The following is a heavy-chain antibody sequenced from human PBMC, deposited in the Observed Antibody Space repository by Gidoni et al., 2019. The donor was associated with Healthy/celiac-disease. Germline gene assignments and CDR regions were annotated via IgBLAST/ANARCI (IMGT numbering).Heavy chain of an antibody. CDR2: ISSNGGST. CDR1: GFTFSSYA. CDR3: ARTTDTIFGAIDY. Sequence: EVQLVESGGGLVQPGGSLRLSCAASGFTFSSYAMHWVRQAPGKGLEYVSAISSNGGSTYYANSVKGRFTISRDNSKNTLYLQMGSLRAEDMAVYYCARTTDTIFGAIDYWGQGTLVTVSS. J-gene: IGHJ4*02. V-gene: IGHV3-64*01. D-gene: IGHD3-3*01.